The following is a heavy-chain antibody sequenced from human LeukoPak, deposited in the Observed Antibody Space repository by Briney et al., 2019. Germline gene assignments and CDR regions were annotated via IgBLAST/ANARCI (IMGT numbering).Heavy chain of an antibody. CDR1: GGSISSYC. D-gene: IGHD2-21*01. V-gene: IGHV4-4*09. CDR2: IFTSGRT. CDR3: ATSHDVKTAPYDL. J-gene: IGHJ5*02. Sequence: SETLSLTCTVSGGSISSYCWSWVRQSLGKGLEWIGYIFTSGRTDYNPSLKSRVTMSVDTSKNQLSMELRFLTAADTAVYYCATSHDVKTAPYDLWGQGTLVTVSS.